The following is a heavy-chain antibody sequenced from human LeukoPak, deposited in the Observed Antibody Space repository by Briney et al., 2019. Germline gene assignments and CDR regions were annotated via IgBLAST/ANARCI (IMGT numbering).Heavy chain of an antibody. Sequence: PGGSLRLSCAASGFTFSIYWMTWVRQAPGKGLEWVANIKQDGSEKYYVDSVKGRFTISRDNAKNSLYLQMNSLRAEDTALYYCARDTPRGWYSFDYWGQGTLVTVSS. V-gene: IGHV3-7*03. D-gene: IGHD6-19*01. J-gene: IGHJ4*02. CDR3: ARDTPRGWYSFDY. CDR2: IKQDGSEK. CDR1: GFTFSIYW.